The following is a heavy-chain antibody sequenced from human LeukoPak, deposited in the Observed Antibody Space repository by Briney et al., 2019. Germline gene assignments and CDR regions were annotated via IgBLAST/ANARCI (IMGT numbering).Heavy chain of an antibody. D-gene: IGHD1-26*01. V-gene: IGHV4-61*02. CDR3: AREGSGSHPGYY. J-gene: IGHJ4*02. CDR2: IYTTWIT. Sequence: SETLSLTCTVSGDSIRIGSHFWSWIRQPAGKGLEWTGRIYTTWITNYNPSLKSRVTISLDTSKNQFSLKQSPVTAAETAVYYCAREGSGSHPGYYWGQGTLVTVPS. CDR1: GDSIRIGSHF.